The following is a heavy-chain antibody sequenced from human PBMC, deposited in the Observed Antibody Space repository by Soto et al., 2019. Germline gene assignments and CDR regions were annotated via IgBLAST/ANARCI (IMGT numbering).Heavy chain of an antibody. D-gene: IGHD3-16*02. V-gene: IGHV4-31*03. J-gene: IGHJ5*02. Sequence: QVQLQESGPGLVKPSQTLSLTCTVSGGSISGGGYYWSWIRQHPGKGLEWIGYIYYSGSTYYNPSLKSRVTISVDTSKNQFSLKLSSVTAADTAVYYCARALNYIWGSYRPPPNWFDPWGQGTLVTVSS. CDR3: ARALNYIWGSYRPPPNWFDP. CDR1: GGSISGGGYY. CDR2: IYYSGST.